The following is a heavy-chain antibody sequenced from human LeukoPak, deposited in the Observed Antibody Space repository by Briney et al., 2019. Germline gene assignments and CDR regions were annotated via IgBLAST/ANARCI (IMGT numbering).Heavy chain of an antibody. CDR1: GGSISSSSYY. J-gene: IGHJ4*02. V-gene: IGHV4-39*01. D-gene: IGHD3-10*01. CDR2: INHSGST. Sequence: SETLSLTCTVSGGSISSSSYYWSWIRQPPGKGLEWIGEINHSGSTNYNPSLKSRATISVDTSKNQFSLKLSSVTAADTAVYYCARHLLWFGELYPFDYWGQGTLVTVSS. CDR3: ARHLLWFGELYPFDY.